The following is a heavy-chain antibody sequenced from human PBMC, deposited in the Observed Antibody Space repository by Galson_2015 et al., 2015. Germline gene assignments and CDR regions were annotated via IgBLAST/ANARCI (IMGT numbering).Heavy chain of an antibody. CDR1: GFSFSTYT. CDR2: ISSSGTTI. J-gene: IGHJ3*02. V-gene: IGHV3-48*02. Sequence: SLRLSCAASGFSFSTYTMNWVRQAPGKGLEWVSYISSSGTTIYYADSVKGRFTISRDNAKNSLYLQMNSLRDEDTAVYYCLGGKADAFDIWGQGTMVTVSS. CDR3: LGGKADAFDI.